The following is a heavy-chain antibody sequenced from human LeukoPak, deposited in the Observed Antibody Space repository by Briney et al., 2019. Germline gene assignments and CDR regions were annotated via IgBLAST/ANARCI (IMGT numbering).Heavy chain of an antibody. CDR1: GGSFSGYY. CDR3: ARDLTMVRGLAGFDP. Sequence: SETLSLTCAVYGGSFSGYYWSWIRQPPGKGLEWIGEINHSGGTNYNPSLKSRVTISVGTSKNQFSLKLSSVTAADTAVYYCARDLTMVRGLAGFDPWGQGTLVTVSS. D-gene: IGHD3-10*01. V-gene: IGHV4-34*01. CDR2: INHSGGT. J-gene: IGHJ5*02.